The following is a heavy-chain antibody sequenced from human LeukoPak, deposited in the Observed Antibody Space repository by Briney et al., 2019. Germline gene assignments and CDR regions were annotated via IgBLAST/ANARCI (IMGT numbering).Heavy chain of an antibody. V-gene: IGHV4-4*07. CDR2: IYPIGST. Sequence: SETLSLTCTVSGGSISSYYLSWIRQPAGKGLEGIGRIYPIGSTNYNPSLKSRVTMSVDTSKNQFSLELSSVTAADPAVYYCARDGYSSGWYSFFDYSGQPTLVTVSS. D-gene: IGHD6-19*01. J-gene: IGHJ4*02. CDR3: ARDGYSSGWYSFFDY. CDR1: GGSISSYY.